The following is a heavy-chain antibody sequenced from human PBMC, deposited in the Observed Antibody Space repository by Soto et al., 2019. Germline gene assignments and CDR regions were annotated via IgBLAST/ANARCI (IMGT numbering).Heavy chain of an antibody. Sequence: ASVKVSCKASGYTFTSYGISWVRQAPGQGLVLMGWISAYNGHPNYAQKLQGRVTMTTDTXXSPXYMQLRSLRSDDTAVYYCARSDAVYYYDSSGYYGDFDYWGQGTLVTVSS. CDR3: ARSDAVYYYDSSGYYGDFDY. CDR2: ISAYNGHP. V-gene: IGHV1-18*04. CDR1: GYTFTSYG. D-gene: IGHD3-22*01. J-gene: IGHJ4*02.